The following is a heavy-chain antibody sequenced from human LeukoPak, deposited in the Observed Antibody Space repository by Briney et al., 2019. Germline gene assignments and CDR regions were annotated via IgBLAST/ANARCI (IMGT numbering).Heavy chain of an antibody. Sequence: GSLRLSCTASGFTFSAYAMMWVRQAPGKGPEWVSAIRGGGGSAFYADSVKGRFTISRDNSKYTLFLQMNSLRAEDTAVYYCARDPNGDCIGAFDMWGPGTMVTVSS. CDR2: IRGGGGSA. CDR3: ARDPNGDCIGAFDM. D-gene: IGHD2-21*02. CDR1: GFTFSAYA. J-gene: IGHJ3*02. V-gene: IGHV3-23*01.